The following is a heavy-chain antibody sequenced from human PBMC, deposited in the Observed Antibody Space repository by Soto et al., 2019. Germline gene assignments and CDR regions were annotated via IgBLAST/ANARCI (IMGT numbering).Heavy chain of an antibody. CDR3: ARPTTYWGRGCPDS. CDR2: INSDGSST. CDR1: GFTFSSYW. J-gene: IGHJ4*02. D-gene: IGHD2-21*02. V-gene: IGHV3-74*01. Sequence: EVQLVESGGGLVQPGGSLRLSCAASGFTFSSYWMHWVRQAPGKGLVWVSRINSDGSSTSYADSVKGRFTISRDNAKNTLYLQMNRLRAEDTAVDYCARPTTYWGRGCPDSWGQGTLVTVSS.